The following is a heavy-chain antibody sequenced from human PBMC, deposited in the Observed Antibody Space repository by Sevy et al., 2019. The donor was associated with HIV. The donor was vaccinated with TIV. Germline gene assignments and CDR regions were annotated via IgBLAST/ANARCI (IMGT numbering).Heavy chain of an antibody. CDR1: GFTFRNNV. D-gene: IGHD3-10*01. CDR2: ISDGGGTT. CDR3: AKRVAGALAALDI. J-gene: IGHJ3*02. Sequence: GGSLRLSCAASGFTFRNNVMNWVRQPPGKGLEWVSVISDGGGTTYYADSVKGRFTISRDDSKSTLYLQMNSLRVEDTAVYFCAKRVAGALAALDIWGQGTMVTVSS. V-gene: IGHV3-23*01.